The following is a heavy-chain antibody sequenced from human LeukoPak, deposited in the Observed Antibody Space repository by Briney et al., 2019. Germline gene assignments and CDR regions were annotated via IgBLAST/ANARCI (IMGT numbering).Heavy chain of an antibody. V-gene: IGHV4-34*01. D-gene: IGHD3-22*01. CDR3: ARVYKFSESVIVVPDYYYYYMDV. J-gene: IGHJ6*03. Sequence: KASETLSLTCTVSGDSISSYYCSWIRQPPGKGLEWIGEINHSGSTNYNPSLKSRVTISVDTSKNQFSLKLSSVTAADTAVYYCARVYKFSESVIVVPDYYYYYMDVWGKGTTVTVSS. CDR2: INHSGST. CDR1: GDSISSYY.